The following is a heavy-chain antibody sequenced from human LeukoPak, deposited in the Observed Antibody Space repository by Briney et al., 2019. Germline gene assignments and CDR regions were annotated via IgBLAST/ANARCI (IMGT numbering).Heavy chain of an antibody. D-gene: IGHD3-22*01. Sequence: GGSLRLSCAASGFTFSSYAMRWVRQAPGRGLEWVSAISGSGGSTYYADSVKGRFTISRDNSKNTLYLQMNSLRAEDTAVYYCAKGGITMIVVVIQYYFDYWGQGTLVTVSS. CDR2: ISGSGGST. V-gene: IGHV3-23*01. CDR3: AKGGITMIVVVIQYYFDY. CDR1: GFTFSSYA. J-gene: IGHJ4*02.